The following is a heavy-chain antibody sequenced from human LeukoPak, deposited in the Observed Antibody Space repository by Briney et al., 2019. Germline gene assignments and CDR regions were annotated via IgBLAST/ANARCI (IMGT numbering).Heavy chain of an antibody. D-gene: IGHD2/OR15-2a*01. J-gene: IGHJ4*02. Sequence: GGSLRLSCAASGFTFSSYWMNWVRQAPGKGLEWVANIEQNGFEKYYVDSVKGRFTISRDNAKKSLYLQMNSLRVEDTAVYYCATNRPLDYWGQGTLVTVSS. V-gene: IGHV3-7*01. CDR2: IEQNGFEK. CDR3: ATNRPLDY. CDR1: GFTFSSYW.